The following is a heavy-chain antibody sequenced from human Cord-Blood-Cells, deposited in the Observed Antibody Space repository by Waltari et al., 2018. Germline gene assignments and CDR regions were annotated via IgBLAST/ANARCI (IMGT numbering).Heavy chain of an antibody. J-gene: IGHJ4*02. CDR1: GFTFSNAW. CDR2: IKSKTDGGKT. Sequence: EVQLVESGGGLVKPVGSLRLSCAASGFTFSNAWMSWVRQAPGKGLEWVGRIKSKTDGGKTDYAAPVKGRFTISRDDSKNTLYLQMNSLKTEDTAVYYCTTVSLVATIDYWGQGTLVTVSS. D-gene: IGHD5-12*01. V-gene: IGHV3-15*01. CDR3: TTVSLVATIDY.